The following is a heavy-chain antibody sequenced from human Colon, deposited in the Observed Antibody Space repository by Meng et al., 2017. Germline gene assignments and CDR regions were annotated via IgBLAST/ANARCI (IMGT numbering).Heavy chain of an antibody. CDR2: TSHSGST. V-gene: IGHV4-4*02. D-gene: IGHD3-22*01. CDR1: GGSISRSDW. Sequence: QVQLQESGPGLVKPSETLSLTCAVSGGSISRSDWWSWVRQPPGKGLEWIGETSHSGSTNYSLSLKSRVTISLDKSKNQLSLKLNSVTAADTAVYYCASSDYYRSDYWGQGTLVTVSS. J-gene: IGHJ4*02. CDR3: ASSDYYRSDY.